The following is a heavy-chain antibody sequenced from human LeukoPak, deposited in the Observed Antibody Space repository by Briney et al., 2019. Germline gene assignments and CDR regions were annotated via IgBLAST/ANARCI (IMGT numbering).Heavy chain of an antibody. CDR3: AKKYSSGWLDY. D-gene: IGHD6-19*01. J-gene: IGHJ4*02. CDR1: GFTFSSYS. V-gene: IGHV3-21*01. Sequence: GGSLRLSCAASGFTFSSYSMNWVRQAPGKGLEWVSSISSGGSYIYYADSVKGRFTTSRDNAKNSLYLQMNSLRADDTAVYYCAKKYSSGWLDYWGQGTLVTVSS. CDR2: ISSGGSYI.